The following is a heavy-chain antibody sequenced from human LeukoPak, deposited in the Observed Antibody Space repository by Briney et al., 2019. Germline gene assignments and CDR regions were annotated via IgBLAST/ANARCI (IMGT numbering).Heavy chain of an antibody. CDR2: INHSGST. Sequence: KPSETLSLTCAVYGGSFSGYYWSWIRQPPGKGLEGIGEINHSGSTNYNPSLKSRVTISVDTSKNQFSLKLSSVTAADTAVYYCARGRGGCSSTSCYSTSWDYWGQGTLVTVSS. J-gene: IGHJ4*02. D-gene: IGHD2-2*01. CDR3: ARGRGGCSSTSCYSTSWDY. V-gene: IGHV4-34*01. CDR1: GGSFSGYY.